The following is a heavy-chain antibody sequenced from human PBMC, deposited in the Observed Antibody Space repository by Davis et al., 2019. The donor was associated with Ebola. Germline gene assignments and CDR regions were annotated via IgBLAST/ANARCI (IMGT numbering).Heavy chain of an antibody. CDR1: GGTFSSFA. D-gene: IGHD3-16*01. CDR3: ARVVDDYIWGSYFDY. CDR2: IIPIFGTA. V-gene: IGHV1-69*13. J-gene: IGHJ4*02. Sequence: AASVKVSCKASGGTFSSFAISWVRQAPGQGLEWMGGIIPIFGTANYAQKFQGRVTITADESTSTAYMGLSSLRSEDTAVYYCARVVDDYIWGSYFDYWGQGTLVTVSS.